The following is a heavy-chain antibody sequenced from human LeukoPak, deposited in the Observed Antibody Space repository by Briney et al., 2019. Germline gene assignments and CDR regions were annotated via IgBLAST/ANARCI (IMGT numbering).Heavy chain of an antibody. CDR3: ARAAYLFDY. CDR2: IKQDGSEK. CDR1: GFTFSSYA. J-gene: IGHJ4*02. Sequence: PGGSLRLSCAASGFTFSSYAMSWVRQAPGKGLEWVANIKQDGSEKYYVDSVKGRFTISRDNAKNSLYLQMNSLRVEDTAVYYCARAAYLFDYWGQGTLVTVSS. D-gene: IGHD2-2*01. V-gene: IGHV3-7*01.